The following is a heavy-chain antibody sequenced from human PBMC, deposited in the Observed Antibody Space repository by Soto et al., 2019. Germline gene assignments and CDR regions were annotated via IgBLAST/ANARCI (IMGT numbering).Heavy chain of an antibody. CDR3: ARLSKDYDILTGYYPPHYYYYMDV. D-gene: IGHD3-9*01. CDR1: GGSISSSSYY. CDR2: IYYSGST. V-gene: IGHV4-39*01. J-gene: IGHJ6*03. Sequence: TLSLTCTVSGGSISSSSYYWGWIRQPPGKGLEWIGSIYYSGSTYYNPSLKSRVTISVDTSKNQFSLKLSSVTAADTAVYYCARLSKDYDILTGYYPPHYYYYMDVWGKGTTVTVSS.